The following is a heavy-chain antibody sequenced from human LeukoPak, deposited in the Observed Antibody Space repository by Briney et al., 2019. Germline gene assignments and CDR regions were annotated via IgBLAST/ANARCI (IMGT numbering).Heavy chain of an antibody. Sequence: SETLSLTCTVSGGSISSSSYYWGWIRQPPGKGLEWIGSIYYSGSTYYNPSLKSRVTISVDTSKNQFSLKLSSVTAADTAVYYCARRYSSSWPPNWFDPWGQGTLVTVSS. J-gene: IGHJ5*02. CDR1: GGSISSSSYY. CDR3: ARRYSSSWPPNWFDP. V-gene: IGHV4-39*01. CDR2: IYYSGST. D-gene: IGHD6-13*01.